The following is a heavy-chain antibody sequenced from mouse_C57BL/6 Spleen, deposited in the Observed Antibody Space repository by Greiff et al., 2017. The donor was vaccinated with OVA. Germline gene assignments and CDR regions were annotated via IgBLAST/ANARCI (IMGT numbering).Heavy chain of an antibody. Sequence: DVHLVESGGGLVKPGGSLKLSCAASGFTFSSYTMSWVRQTPEKRLEWVATISGGGGNTYYPDSVKGRFTISRDNAKNTLYLQMSSLRSEDTALYYCARHGRGAMDYWGQGTSVTVSS. CDR2: ISGGGGNT. CDR1: GFTFSSYT. V-gene: IGHV5-9*01. J-gene: IGHJ4*01. CDR3: ARHGRGAMDY.